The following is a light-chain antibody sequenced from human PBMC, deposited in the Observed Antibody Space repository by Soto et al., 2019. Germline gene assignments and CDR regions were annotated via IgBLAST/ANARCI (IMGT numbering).Light chain of an antibody. J-gene: IGKJ1*01. V-gene: IGKV1-39*01. CDR3: QQYGSSSWT. CDR1: QSVSNY. CDR2: DAS. Sequence: DIQMTQSPSSLSASVGDRVTITCRASQSVSNYLHWYQQKPGKAPNLLIYDASSLQSGVPSRFSGSGSGTDFTLSISRLEPEDFAVYYCQQYGSSSWTFGQGTKVDIK.